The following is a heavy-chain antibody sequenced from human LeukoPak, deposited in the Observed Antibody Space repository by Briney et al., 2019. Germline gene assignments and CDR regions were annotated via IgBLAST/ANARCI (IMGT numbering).Heavy chain of an antibody. CDR2: ISGSGGST. D-gene: IGHD2-2*01. CDR3: ARSSIVIIPAAVDY. J-gene: IGHJ4*02. V-gene: IGHV3-23*01. Sequence: GGSLRLSCAASGFTFSSYAMSWVRQAPGKGLEWVSAISGSGGSTYYADSVKGRFTISRDNSKNTLYLQMNSLRAEDTAVYYCARSSIVIIPAAVDYRGQGTLVTVSS. CDR1: GFTFSSYA.